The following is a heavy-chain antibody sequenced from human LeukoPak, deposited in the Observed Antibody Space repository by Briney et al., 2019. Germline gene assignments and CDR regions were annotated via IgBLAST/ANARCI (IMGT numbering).Heavy chain of an antibody. CDR2: TSAYNGNT. J-gene: IGHJ5*02. CDR1: GYTFTSYG. D-gene: IGHD6-13*01. CDR3: ARGGGSGWYGREWFDP. Sequence: ASVKVSCKASGYTFTSYGISWVRQAPGQGLEWMGWTSAYNGNTNYAQKRQGRVTMHTDTSTSTACMELRSLRSDDTAVYYCARGGGSGWYGREWFDPWGQGTLVTVSS. V-gene: IGHV1-18*01.